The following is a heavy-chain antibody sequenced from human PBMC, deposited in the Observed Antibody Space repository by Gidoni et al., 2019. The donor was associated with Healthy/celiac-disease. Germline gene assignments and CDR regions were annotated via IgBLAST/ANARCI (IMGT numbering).Heavy chain of an antibody. D-gene: IGHD3-9*01. V-gene: IGHV3-20*04. J-gene: IGHJ4*02. CDR1: GAIFGDDG. CDR3: ARDGPGYFDLLLPFDY. CDR2: INWNGGST. Sequence: VQMVESGGGVVRPGGSLRLSCAACGAIFGDDGMSWVRQAPVKGLEWVSGINWNGGSTGYADSVKGRFTISRDNAKNSLYLQMNSLRAEDTALYYCARDGPGYFDLLLPFDYWGQGTLVTVSS.